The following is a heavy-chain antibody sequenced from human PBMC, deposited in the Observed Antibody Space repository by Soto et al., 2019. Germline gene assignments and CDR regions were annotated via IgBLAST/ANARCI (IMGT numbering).Heavy chain of an antibody. V-gene: IGHV1-69*12. D-gene: IGHD2-2*01. CDR3: ARTDCISTSCLDYYGMDV. CDR1: GGTFSSYA. Sequence: QVQLVQSGAEVKKPGSSVKVSCKASGGTFSSYAISWVRQAPGQGLEWMGGIIPIFGTANYAQKFQGRVTITADESTSTAYMELSSLRSEATAVYYCARTDCISTSCLDYYGMDVWGQGTTVTVSS. J-gene: IGHJ6*02. CDR2: IIPIFGTA.